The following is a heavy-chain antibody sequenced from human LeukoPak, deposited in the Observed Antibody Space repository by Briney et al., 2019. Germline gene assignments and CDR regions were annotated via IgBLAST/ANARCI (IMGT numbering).Heavy chain of an antibody. CDR3: ARDPYYDSSGSDPVY. D-gene: IGHD3-22*01. CDR1: GYSISSGYY. V-gene: IGHV4-38-2*02. Sequence: SETLSLTCTVFGYSISSGYYWGWIRQPPGKGLEWIGSIYHSGSTYYNPSLKSRVTISVDTSKNQLSLKLSSVTAADTAVYYCARDPYYDSSGSDPVYWGQGTLVTVSS. J-gene: IGHJ4*02. CDR2: IYHSGST.